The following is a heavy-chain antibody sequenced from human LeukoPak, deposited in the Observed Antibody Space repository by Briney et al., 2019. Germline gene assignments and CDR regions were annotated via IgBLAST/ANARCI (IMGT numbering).Heavy chain of an antibody. CDR2: IYTSGST. Sequence: SETLSLTCTVSGGSISSGSCYWSWIRQPAGKGLEWIGRIYTSGSTNYNPSLKSRVTISVDTSKNQFSLKLSSVTAADTAVYYCARSRAYSYYDFWSGSPTLDYWGQGTLVTVSS. CDR1: GGSISSGSCY. CDR3: ARSRAYSYYDFWSGSPTLDY. V-gene: IGHV4-61*02. D-gene: IGHD3-3*01. J-gene: IGHJ4*02.